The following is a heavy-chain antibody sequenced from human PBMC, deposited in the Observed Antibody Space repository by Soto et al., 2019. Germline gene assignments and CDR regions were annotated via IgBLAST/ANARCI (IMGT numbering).Heavy chain of an antibody. D-gene: IGHD6-19*01. CDR2: IIPIFGTA. J-gene: IGHJ6*02. Sequence: SVKVSCKASGGTFSSYAISWVRQAPGQGLEWMGGIIPIFGTANYAQKFQGRVTITADESTSTAYMELSSLRSEDTAVYYCARGHSSGRYSSGWYPGYYYYYGMDVWGQGTTVTVSS. V-gene: IGHV1-69*13. CDR1: GGTFSSYA. CDR3: ARGHSSGRYSSGWYPGYYYYYGMDV.